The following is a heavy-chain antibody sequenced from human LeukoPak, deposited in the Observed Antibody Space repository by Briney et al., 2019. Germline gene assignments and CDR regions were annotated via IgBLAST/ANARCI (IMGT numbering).Heavy chain of an antibody. Sequence: PGGSLRLSCADSGFTFRSSNMHWVRQAPGKGLEWVAVISYDGSKDYYVDSVEGRFTISRDNSKNTLYLQMNSLGPEDTAVYYCAKGYNILTDWGQGTLVTVSS. CDR1: GFTFRSSN. J-gene: IGHJ4*02. V-gene: IGHV3-30*18. CDR2: ISYDGSKD. D-gene: IGHD3-9*01. CDR3: AKGYNILTD.